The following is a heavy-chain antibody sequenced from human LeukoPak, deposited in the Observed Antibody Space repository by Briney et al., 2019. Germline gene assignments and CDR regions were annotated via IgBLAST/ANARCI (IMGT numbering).Heavy chain of an antibody. J-gene: IGHJ4*02. Sequence: GGSLRLSCAASGFTFSDHYMDWVRQAPGKGLEWVSSISSSSTYIYYADSVKGRFTVSRDNAKNSLYLQMNSLRAEDTAVYFCASQYTSSRIFDDWGQGTLVTVSS. V-gene: IGHV3-21*01. CDR1: GFTFSDHY. CDR3: ASQYTSSRIFDD. D-gene: IGHD6-13*01. CDR2: ISSSSTYI.